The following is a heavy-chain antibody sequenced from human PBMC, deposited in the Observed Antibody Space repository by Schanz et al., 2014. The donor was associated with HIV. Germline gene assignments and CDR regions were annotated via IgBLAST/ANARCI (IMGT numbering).Heavy chain of an antibody. CDR3: ARDLPNPYFDFSGPAGDY. D-gene: IGHD3-22*01. J-gene: IGHJ4*02. V-gene: IGHV3-30-3*01. CDR2: ISYDGSNK. CDR1: GFTFSSYA. Sequence: VQLMESGGGLVQPGRSLRLSCAASGFTFSSYAMHWVRQAPGKGLEWVAVISYDGSNKNYADSVKGRFTISRDNSKNTLYLQMNSLRVEDTAVYYCARDLPNPYFDFSGPAGDYWGQGALVTVSS.